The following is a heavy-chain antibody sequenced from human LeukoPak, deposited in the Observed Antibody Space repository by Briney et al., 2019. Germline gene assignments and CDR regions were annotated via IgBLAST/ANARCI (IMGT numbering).Heavy chain of an antibody. CDR2: INHSGST. CDR1: GGSFSGYY. CDR3: ARGLNHYYYCGMDV. J-gene: IGHJ6*02. V-gene: IGHV4-34*01. Sequence: SETLSLTCAVYGGSFSGYYWSWIRQPPGKGLEWIGEINHSGSTNYNPSLKSRVTISVDTSKNQFSLKLSSVTAADTAVYYCARGLNHYYYCGMDVWGQGTTVTVSS.